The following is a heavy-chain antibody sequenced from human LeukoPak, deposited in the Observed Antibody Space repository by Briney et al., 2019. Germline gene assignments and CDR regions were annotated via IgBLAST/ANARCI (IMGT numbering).Heavy chain of an antibody. CDR3: ARAPRHTNSWYYFDY. J-gene: IGHJ4*02. CDR1: GGSISSGDYY. CDR2: IYYSGAT. Sequence: SETLSLTCTVSGGSISSGDYYWSWIRQHPGKGLEWIGYIYYSGATYYNPSLKSRVTISMDTSGNQFSLKLSSVTAADTAVYYCARAPRHTNSWYYFDYWGQGTLVSVSS. D-gene: IGHD3-16*02. V-gene: IGHV4-31*02.